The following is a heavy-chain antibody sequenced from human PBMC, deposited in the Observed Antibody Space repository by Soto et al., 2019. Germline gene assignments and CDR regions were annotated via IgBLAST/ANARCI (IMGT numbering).Heavy chain of an antibody. Sequence: EVQLVQSGAEVKKPGESLRLSCEAFGYTFSTYWIGWVRQVPGKGLEWMGVIYPGDADSMYSPSFQGHVSFSVDKAINAAYLQWRSLKDSDSGFYYCARGWIRYSGSDDAFDIWAQGTVVNVSS. CDR2: IYPGDADS. D-gene: IGHD5-12*01. CDR1: GYTFSTYW. CDR3: ARGWIRYSGSDDAFDI. V-gene: IGHV5-51*01. J-gene: IGHJ3*02.